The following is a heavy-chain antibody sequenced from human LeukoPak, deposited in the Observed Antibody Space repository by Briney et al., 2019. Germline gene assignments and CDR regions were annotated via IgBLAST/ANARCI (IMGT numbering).Heavy chain of an antibody. D-gene: IGHD3-10*01. CDR2: IYYSGST. CDR3: ARGYYGSGSSYRWFGP. J-gene: IGHJ5*02. CDR1: GGSISSSSYY. Sequence: SETLSLTCTVSGGSISSSSYYWSWIRQPPGKGLEWIGYIYYSGSTNYNPSLKSRVTISVDTSKNQFSLKLSSVTAADTAVYYCARGYYGSGSSYRWFGPWGQGTLVTVSS. V-gene: IGHV4-61*01.